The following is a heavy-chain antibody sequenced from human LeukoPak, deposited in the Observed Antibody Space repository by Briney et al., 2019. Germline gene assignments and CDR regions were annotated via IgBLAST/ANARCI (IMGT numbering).Heavy chain of an antibody. Sequence: PGDSLKISCKGSGYSFTSYWIGWVRQMPGKGLEWMGIIYPGHSDTRYSPSFQGQITISADKSITSAYLQWSSLKASDTAMYYCARQSPQYSGNHWSFDYWGQGTLVTVSS. CDR3: ARQSPQYSGNHWSFDY. D-gene: IGHD1-26*01. J-gene: IGHJ4*02. CDR2: IYPGHSDT. CDR1: GYSFTSYW. V-gene: IGHV5-51*01.